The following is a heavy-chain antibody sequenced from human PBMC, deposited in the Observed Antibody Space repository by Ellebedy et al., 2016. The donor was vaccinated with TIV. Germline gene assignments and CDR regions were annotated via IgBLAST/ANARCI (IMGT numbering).Heavy chain of an antibody. CDR1: GGSMINYY. J-gene: IGHJ6*02. D-gene: IGHD6-13*01. CDR2: IYYTGTT. Sequence: MPSETLSLTCSVSGGSMINYYWSWIRQSPGKGLEWIGNIYYTGTTNYDPSLKSRVTMSVDTSKNQFSLKLSSVTAADTGVYYCAKLAAVAYLGAVNYHSMDVWGQGTTVTVSS. CDR3: AKLAAVAYLGAVNYHSMDV. V-gene: IGHV4-59*08.